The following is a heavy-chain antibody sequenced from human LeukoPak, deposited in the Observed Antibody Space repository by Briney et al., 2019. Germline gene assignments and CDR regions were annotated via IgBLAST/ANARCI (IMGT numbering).Heavy chain of an antibody. J-gene: IGHJ6*03. D-gene: IGHD3-22*01. CDR1: GFTFSSYA. Sequence: GGSLRLSCSASGFTFSSYAMSWVRQAPGKGLEWVSAISGSGGSTYYADSVKGRFTISRDNSKNTLYLQMNSLRAEDTAVYYCAEGPADDTGYYYYMDVWGKGTTVTVSS. CDR2: ISGSGGST. CDR3: AEGPADDTGYYYYMDV. V-gene: IGHV3-23*01.